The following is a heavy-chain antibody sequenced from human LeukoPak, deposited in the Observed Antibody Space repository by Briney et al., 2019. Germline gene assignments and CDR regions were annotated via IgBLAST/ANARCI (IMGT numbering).Heavy chain of an antibody. D-gene: IGHD1-26*01. CDR1: GFTFSSYA. CDR3: AKKPSGGATIGDNWFDP. J-gene: IGHJ5*02. CDR2: ISGSGGST. V-gene: IGHV3-23*01. Sequence: GGSLRLSCAASGFTFSSYAMSWVRQAPGKGLEWVSAISGSGGSTYYADSVKGRFTISRDNSKNTLYLQMNSLRAEDTAVYYCAKKPSGGATIGDNWFDPWGQGTLVTVSS.